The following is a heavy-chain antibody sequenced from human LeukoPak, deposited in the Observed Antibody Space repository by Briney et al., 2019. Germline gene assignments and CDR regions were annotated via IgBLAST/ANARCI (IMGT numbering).Heavy chain of an antibody. V-gene: IGHV1-2*02. CDR3: ARARFHYYGSGSYDDYFDY. CDR2: INPNSGGT. CDR1: GYTFTGYY. Sequence: GASVKVSCKASGYTFTGYYMHWVRQAPGQGLEWMGWINPNSGGTNYAQKFQGRVTMTRDTSISTAYMELSRLRSDDTAVYYCARARFHYYGSGSYDDYFDYWGQGTLVTVSS. J-gene: IGHJ4*02. D-gene: IGHD3-10*01.